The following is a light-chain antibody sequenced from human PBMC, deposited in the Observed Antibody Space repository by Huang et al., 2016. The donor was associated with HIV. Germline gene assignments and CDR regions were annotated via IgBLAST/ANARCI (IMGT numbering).Light chain of an antibody. CDR1: QSVGKY. Sequence: EIVLTQSQATLSLSPGERDHLSCRSSQSVGKYYAWYHQKPGQAPRLLIYRASNRATGIPARFSGRGSGTDFTLTISSLEPEDFAVYYCQQRGDWPLTFGGGTKVEIK. CDR3: QQRGDWPLT. CDR2: RAS. J-gene: IGKJ4*01. V-gene: IGKV3-11*01.